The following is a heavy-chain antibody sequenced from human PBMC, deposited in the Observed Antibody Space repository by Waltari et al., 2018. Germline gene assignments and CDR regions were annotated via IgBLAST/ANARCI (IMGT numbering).Heavy chain of an antibody. CDR3: ARRGASYSSGYYYFDY. J-gene: IGHJ4*02. CDR1: GYSFTNYW. D-gene: IGHD6-19*01. Sequence: EVQLVQSGAEVKKPGESLKISCKGSGYSFTNYWIGWVRQMPGKGLEWMGIIYLVDSDPTYSPSFQGQVTISADKSISTAYLQWSSLKASDTAMYYCARRGASYSSGYYYFDYWGQGTLVTVSS. V-gene: IGHV5-51*03. CDR2: IYLVDSDP.